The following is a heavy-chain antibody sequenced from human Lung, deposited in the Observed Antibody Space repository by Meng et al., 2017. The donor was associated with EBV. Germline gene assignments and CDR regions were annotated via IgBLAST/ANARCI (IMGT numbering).Heavy chain of an antibody. CDR3: ARDEGGWLTAPDY. D-gene: IGHD5-24*01. V-gene: IGHV1-69*08. CDR2: IIPILGIA. J-gene: IGHJ4*02. CDR1: GGTFSSYT. Sequence: VQLMKSGAEVKKPGSSGKVSCKASGGTFSSYTISWVRQAPGQGLEWMGRIIPILGIANYAQKFQGRVTITADKSTSTAYMELSSLRSEDTAVYYCARDEGGWLTAPDYWGQGTLVTVSS.